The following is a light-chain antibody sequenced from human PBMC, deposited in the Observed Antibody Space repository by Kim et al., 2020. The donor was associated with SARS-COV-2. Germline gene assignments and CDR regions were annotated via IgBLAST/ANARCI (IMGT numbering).Light chain of an antibody. CDR2: GKN. CDR3: NSRDSSGNHLGV. CDR1: SLRNYY. V-gene: IGLV3-19*01. Sequence: GQTVRITCQGDSLRNYYASWYQQKPGQAPVLVIYGKNNRPSGIPDRFSGSSSGNTASMTITGAQAEDGADYYCNSRDSSGNHLGVFGTGTKVTVL. J-gene: IGLJ1*01.